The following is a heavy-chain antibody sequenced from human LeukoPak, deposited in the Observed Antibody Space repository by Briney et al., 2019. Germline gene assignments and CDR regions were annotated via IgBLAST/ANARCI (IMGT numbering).Heavy chain of an antibody. D-gene: IGHD6-19*01. CDR1: GGSISSSSYY. CDR3: ASSLVSYGSPLRRARFDP. V-gene: IGHV4-39*07. Sequence: TSETLSLTCTVSGGSISSSSYYWGWIRQPPGKGLEWIGSIYYSGSTYYNPSLKSRVTISVDTSKNQFSLKLSSVTAADTAVYYCASSLVSYGSPLRRARFDPWGQGTLVTVSS. CDR2: IYYSGST. J-gene: IGHJ5*02.